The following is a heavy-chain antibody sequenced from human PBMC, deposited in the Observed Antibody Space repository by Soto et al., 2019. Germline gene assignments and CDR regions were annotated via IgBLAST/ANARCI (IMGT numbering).Heavy chain of an antibody. CDR2: INQDGSEK. J-gene: IGHJ4*02. D-gene: IGHD2-21*01. CDR1: GFTFSKDW. Sequence: EVQLVASGGGLVQPGGSLRLSCEASGFTFSKDWMSWVRQAPGKGLEWVANINQDGSEKDYVDSVKGQFTISRDNAKKSLYLQMNSLRVEDTSVYHCARGFVMSWGQGTLVTVSA. CDR3: ARGFVMS. V-gene: IGHV3-7*01.